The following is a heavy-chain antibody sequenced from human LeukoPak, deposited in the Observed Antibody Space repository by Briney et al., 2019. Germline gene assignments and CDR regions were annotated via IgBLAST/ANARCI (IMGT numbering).Heavy chain of an antibody. D-gene: IGHD3/OR15-3a*01. J-gene: IGHJ3*01. CDR3: ARRRHNFDFYDV. CDR2: TFYTGRT. V-gene: IGHV4-39*01. Sequence: SETLSLTCTVSGDSIISNIYWWDWVRLPPGKGLEWIGATFYTGRTFYSPSLESRVTISVDTSKNQFSLDLSSATAADTAVYYCARRRHNFDFYDVWGQGTRVTVSS. CDR1: GDSIISNIYW.